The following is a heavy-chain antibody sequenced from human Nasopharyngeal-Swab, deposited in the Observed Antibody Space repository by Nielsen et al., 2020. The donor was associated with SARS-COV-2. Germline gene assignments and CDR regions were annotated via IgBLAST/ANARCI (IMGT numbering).Heavy chain of an antibody. D-gene: IGHD4-23*01. CDR1: GFNFDDYA. V-gene: IGHV3-9*01. J-gene: IGHJ3*02. CDR3: AKDKGRGISPVEGSLDI. CDR2: IIWNGDSR. Sequence: SLKISCAASGFNFDDYAMHRVRQAPGKGLEWVSGIIWNGDSRGYADSVKGRFTISRDSAKKSLYLQMNSLRPDDTALYYCAKDKGRGISPVEGSLDIWGQGTMVTVSS.